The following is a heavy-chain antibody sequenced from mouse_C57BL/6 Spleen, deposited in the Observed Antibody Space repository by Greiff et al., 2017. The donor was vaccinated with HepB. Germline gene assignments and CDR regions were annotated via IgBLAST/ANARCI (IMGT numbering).Heavy chain of an antibody. J-gene: IGHJ3*01. CDR3: ARLGIYYDYDVAY. D-gene: IGHD2-4*01. CDR2: IHPNSGST. CDR1: GYTFTSYW. Sequence: VKLQQPGAELVKPGASVKLSCKASGYTFTSYWMHWVKQRPGQGLEWIGMIHPNSGSTNYNEKFKSKATLTVDKSSSTAYMQLSSLTSEDSAVYYCARLGIYYDYDVAYWGQGTLVTVSA. V-gene: IGHV1-64*01.